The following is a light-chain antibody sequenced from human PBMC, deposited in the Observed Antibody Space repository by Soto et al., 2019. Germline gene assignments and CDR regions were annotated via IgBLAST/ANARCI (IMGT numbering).Light chain of an antibody. Sequence: EIVMTQSPATLSVSPGERATLSCRASQSVSSNLAWYQQKPGQAPRLLIYGASNRATGIPARFSGSGSGTEFTLTISRLQSEDFAVYYCQQYNNWPPSTFGQGTKVDIK. J-gene: IGKJ1*01. CDR3: QQYNNWPPST. CDR2: GAS. V-gene: IGKV3-15*01. CDR1: QSVSSN.